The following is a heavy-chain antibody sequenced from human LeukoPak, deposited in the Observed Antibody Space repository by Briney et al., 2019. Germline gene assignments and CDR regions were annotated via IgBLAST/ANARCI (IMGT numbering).Heavy chain of an antibody. CDR1: GGSISSSSYY. D-gene: IGHD5-18*01. CDR2: LYQSGNT. J-gene: IGHJ4*01. Sequence: SETLSLTCTVSGGSISSSSYYWGWIRQPPGKGLEWIGSLYQSGNTYYNPSLKSRVTISADMSKNLFSLTLNSVTAADTAVYYCARDGYNYGLDRFDYWGHGTLVTVSS. V-gene: IGHV4-39*07. CDR3: ARDGYNYGLDRFDY.